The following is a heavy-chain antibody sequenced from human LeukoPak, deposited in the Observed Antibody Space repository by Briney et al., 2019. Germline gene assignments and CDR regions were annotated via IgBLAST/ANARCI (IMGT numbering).Heavy chain of an antibody. V-gene: IGHV3-74*01. Sequence: GGSLRRSCAASGLTLSSNWMHWVRQAPGKGLVWVSRINNDGSSTSYADSAKGRFTISRDNAKDTLFLQMNSLRAEDTAVYYCVKYSTGWNWGQGTLVTVSS. D-gene: IGHD6-19*01. CDR3: VKYSTGWN. CDR2: INNDGSST. J-gene: IGHJ4*02. CDR1: GLTLSSNW.